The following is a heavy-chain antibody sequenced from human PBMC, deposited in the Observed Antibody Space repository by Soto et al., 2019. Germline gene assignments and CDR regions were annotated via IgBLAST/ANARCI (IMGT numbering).Heavy chain of an antibody. CDR2: ITGNTVYT. J-gene: IGHJ3*02. CDR3: ASGSQGAFDM. V-gene: IGHV3-23*01. CDR1: GFTFSNYA. Sequence: EVQLLESGGGLVQPGGSLRLSCAAFGFTFSNYAVSWVRQAPGKGLEWVSAITGNTVYTYYADSVKGRFTVSRDNSKGTVWLQMNGLRVEDTAVYYCASGSQGAFDMWGQGTMVTVSP. D-gene: IGHD1-1*01.